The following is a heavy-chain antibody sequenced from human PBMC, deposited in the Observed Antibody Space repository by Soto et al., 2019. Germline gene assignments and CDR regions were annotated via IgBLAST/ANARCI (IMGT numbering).Heavy chain of an antibody. CDR1: GYTLTELS. CDR3: ATGRLYCTNGVCSSRFDY. D-gene: IGHD2-8*01. V-gene: IGHV1-24*01. J-gene: IGHJ4*02. CDR2: FDPEDGET. Sequence: ASVKVSCKVSGYTLTELSMHWVRQAPGKGLEWMGGFDPEDGETIYAQKFQGRVTMTEDTSTDTAYMELSSLRSEDTAVYYCATGRLYCTNGVCSSRFDYWGQGTLVTVSS.